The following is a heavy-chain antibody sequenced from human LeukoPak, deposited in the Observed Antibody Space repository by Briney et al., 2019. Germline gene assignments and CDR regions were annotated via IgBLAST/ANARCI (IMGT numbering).Heavy chain of an antibody. Sequence: SETLSLTCNISGYSISSGYYWGWIRQPPGKGLEWIGSVLHRGNTYNNPSLKSRVTISLDTSKNQCTLKPDSVTAADTAVYYCARGGIGSGRFVSWGQGTLVTVSS. D-gene: IGHD3-10*01. CDR3: ARGGIGSGRFVS. CDR2: VLHRGNT. V-gene: IGHV4-38-2*02. J-gene: IGHJ4*02. CDR1: GYSISSGYY.